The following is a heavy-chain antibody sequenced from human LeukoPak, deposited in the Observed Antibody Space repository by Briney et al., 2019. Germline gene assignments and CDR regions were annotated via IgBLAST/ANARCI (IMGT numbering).Heavy chain of an antibody. Sequence: GGSLRLSCAASGFTFSSYAMSWVRQAPGKGLEWVSAISGSGGSTYYADSVKGRFTISRDNAKNSLYLQMNSLRAEDTAVYYCAGGRRWLQLGPYFNFWGQGTLVTVSS. CDR3: AGGRRWLQLGPYFNF. D-gene: IGHD5-24*01. J-gene: IGHJ4*02. V-gene: IGHV3-23*01. CDR1: GFTFSSYA. CDR2: ISGSGGST.